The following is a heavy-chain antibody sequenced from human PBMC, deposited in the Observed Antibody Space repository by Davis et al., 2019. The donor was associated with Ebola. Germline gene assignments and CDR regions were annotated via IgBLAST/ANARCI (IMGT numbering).Heavy chain of an antibody. J-gene: IGHJ2*01. CDR2: ISGYNGNT. Sequence: AASVKVSCKASGYTFTSYGISWVRQAPGQGLEWMGWISGYNGNTDYAQTVQGRVSMTTDTSTSTAYMELRSLRSDDTAVYYCARVGDWGWFFDLWGRGTLVTVSS. CDR1: GYTFTSYG. CDR3: ARVGDWGWFFDL. D-gene: IGHD3/OR15-3a*01. V-gene: IGHV1-18*01.